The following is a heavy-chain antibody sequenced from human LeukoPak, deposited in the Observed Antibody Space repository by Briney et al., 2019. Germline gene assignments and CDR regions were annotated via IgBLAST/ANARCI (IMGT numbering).Heavy chain of an antibody. CDR2: IYYSGST. D-gene: IGHD6-19*01. CDR3: ARIPTNAVPSAHNGFDI. CDR1: GGSISSSRYY. J-gene: IGHJ3*02. Sequence: SETLSLTCTVSGGSISSSRYYWGWIRQPPGKGLEWIANIYYSGSTYYNPSLKSRVTISVDTSKNQFSLRLNSVTAADTSIYYCARIPTNAVPSAHNGFDIWGQGTMLTVSS. V-gene: IGHV4-39*01.